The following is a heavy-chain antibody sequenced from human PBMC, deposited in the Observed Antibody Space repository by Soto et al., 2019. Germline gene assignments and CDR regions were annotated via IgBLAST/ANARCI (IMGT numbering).Heavy chain of an antibody. CDR1: GFTFSSYG. J-gene: IGHJ3*02. CDR3: AKARPLWFGGYDAFDI. CDR2: ISYDGSNK. Sequence: QVQLVESGGGVVQPGRSLRLSCAASGFTFSSYGMHWVRQAPGKGLEWVAVISYDGSNKYYADSVKGRFTISRDNSKNTLYLQMNSLRAEDTAVYYCAKARPLWFGGYDAFDIWGQGTMVTVSS. V-gene: IGHV3-30*18. D-gene: IGHD3-10*01.